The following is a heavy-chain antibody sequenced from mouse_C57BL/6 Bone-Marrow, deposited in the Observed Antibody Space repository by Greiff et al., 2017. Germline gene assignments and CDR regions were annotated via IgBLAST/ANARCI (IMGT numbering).Heavy chain of an antibody. V-gene: IGHV5-6*01. CDR2: ISSGGSYT. CDR1: GFTFSSYG. J-gene: IGHJ1*03. Sequence: EVQRVESGGDLVKPGGSLKLSCAASGFTFSSYGMSWVRQTPDKRLEWVATISSGGSYTYYPDSVKGRFTISRDNAKNTLYLHMSSLKSEDTAMYYCAGRGRRGYFDVWGTGTTVTVSS. D-gene: IGHD1-1*01. CDR3: AGRGRRGYFDV.